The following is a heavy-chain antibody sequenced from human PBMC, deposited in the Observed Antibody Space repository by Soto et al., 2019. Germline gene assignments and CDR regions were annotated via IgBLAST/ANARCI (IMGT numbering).Heavy chain of an antibody. CDR2: ISGSGGST. Sequence: EVQLLESGGGLVQPGGSLRLSCAASGFTFSSYAMSWVRQAPGKGLEWVSAISGSGGSTYYADSVKGRFTISRDNSKNTLYLQMNSLRAEDTAVYYYAKAVRRNWKIYYFDYWGQGTLVTVSS. V-gene: IGHV3-23*01. D-gene: IGHD1-20*01. CDR3: AKAVRRNWKIYYFDY. CDR1: GFTFSSYA. J-gene: IGHJ4*02.